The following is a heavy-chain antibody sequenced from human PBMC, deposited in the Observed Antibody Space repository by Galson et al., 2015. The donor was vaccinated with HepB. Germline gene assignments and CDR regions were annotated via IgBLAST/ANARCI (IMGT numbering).Heavy chain of an antibody. CDR3: AREYYYDSSGYYLRAFDY. V-gene: IGHV1-46*01. J-gene: IGHJ4*02. D-gene: IGHD3-22*01. CDR2: INPSGGST. Sequence: SVKVSCKASGYTFTSYYMHWVRQAPGQGLEWMGIINPSGGSTSYAQKFQGRVTMTRDTSTSTVYMELSSLRSEDTAVYYCAREYYYDSSGYYLRAFDYWGQGALVTASS. CDR1: GYTFTSYY.